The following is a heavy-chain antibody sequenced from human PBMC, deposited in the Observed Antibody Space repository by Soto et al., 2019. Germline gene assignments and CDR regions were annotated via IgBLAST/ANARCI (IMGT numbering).Heavy chain of an antibody. CDR3: ARVYVTTVLNWFDP. V-gene: IGHV1-18*01. CDR1: GYSFTSNG. Sequence: ASVKVSCKASGYSFTSNGISWVRQAPGQGLEWMGWISVDKGNTNYAQKLQGRVTMTRDTSTSTVYMELRSLRSEDTAVYYCARVYVTTVLNWFDPWGQGTLVTVSS. J-gene: IGHJ5*02. D-gene: IGHD4-4*01. CDR2: ISVDKGNT.